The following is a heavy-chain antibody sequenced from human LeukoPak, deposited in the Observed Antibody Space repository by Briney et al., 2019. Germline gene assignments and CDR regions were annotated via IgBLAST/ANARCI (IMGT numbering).Heavy chain of an antibody. V-gene: IGHV3-21*01. D-gene: IGHD2-2*01. J-gene: IGHJ6*02. CDR2: ISSSSSYI. CDR1: GLTFSSYS. CDR3: ASNIVVPADYGMDV. Sequence: PGGSLRLSCAASGLTFSSYSMNWVRQAPGKGLEWVSSISSSSSYIYYADSVRGRFTISRDNAKNSLYLQMNSLRAEDTAVYYCASNIVVPADYGMDVWGQGTTVTVSS.